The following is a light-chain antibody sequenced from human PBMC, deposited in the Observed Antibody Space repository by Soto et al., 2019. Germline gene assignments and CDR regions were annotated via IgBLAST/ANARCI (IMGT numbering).Light chain of an antibody. V-gene: IGKV1-39*01. Sequence: DIQMTQSPSSLSASVGDSVTLTCRTSQSINSYLNWYQVKPGSAPKLLIYIASSLQGVVPSRFSGAGSETDFPLTITGLQPEDFASYFWLQTDSVPYTFGQGT. CDR2: IAS. CDR1: QSINSY. J-gene: IGKJ2*01. CDR3: LQTDSVPYT.